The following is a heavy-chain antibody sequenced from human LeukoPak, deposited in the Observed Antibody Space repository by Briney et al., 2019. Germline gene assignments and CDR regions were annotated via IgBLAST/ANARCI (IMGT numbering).Heavy chain of an antibody. Sequence: GGSLRLSCAASGFTFSSYGMLCVRRAPGKGLEGVAFIRCYESNKFYGDSVKARFTISRHNSKNTLYLHRNSGRSEDTGVYYFAREAGSYSSSHYYLYMDVWGKGTTVTVSS. CDR2: IRCYESNK. CDR1: GFTFSSYG. V-gene: IGHV3-30*02. J-gene: IGHJ6*03. D-gene: IGHD6-6*01. CDR3: AREAGSYSSSHYYLYMDV.